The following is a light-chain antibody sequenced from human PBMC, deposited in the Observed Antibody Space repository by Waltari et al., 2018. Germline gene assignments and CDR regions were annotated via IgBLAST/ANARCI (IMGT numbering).Light chain of an antibody. CDR1: QRVSSN. Sequence: EIVMTQSPATLSVSTGERATLACRASQRVSSNLAWYQQKPGQAPRLLIYGASTRATGIPARFSGSGSGTEFTLTISSMQSEDFAVYYCQQYNNWLTFGGGTKVEIK. J-gene: IGKJ4*01. CDR2: GAS. V-gene: IGKV3-15*01. CDR3: QQYNNWLT.